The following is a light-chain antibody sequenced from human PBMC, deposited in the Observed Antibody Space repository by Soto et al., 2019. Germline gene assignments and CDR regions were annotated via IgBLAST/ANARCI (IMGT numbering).Light chain of an antibody. CDR2: DAS. J-gene: IGKJ4*01. Sequence: AIQLTQSPSSLSASVGDRVTITCRASQGISGALAWYQQKPGKAPKVLIYDASSLESGGPSSISRRGSGTDFTLTLSSLQPEDFATYYCQQVNSFPFPFGGGTKVQIK. CDR3: QQVNSFPFP. V-gene: IGKV1-13*02. CDR1: QGISGA.